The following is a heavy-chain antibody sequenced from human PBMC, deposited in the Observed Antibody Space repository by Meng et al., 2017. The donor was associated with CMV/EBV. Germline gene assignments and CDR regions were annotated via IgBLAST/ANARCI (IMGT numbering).Heavy chain of an antibody. CDR2: ISWDGGST. Sequence: GGSLRLSCAASGFTFDDYTMHWVRQAPGKGLEWVSLISWDGGSTYYADSVKGRFTISRDNSKNSLYLQMNSLRTEDTALYYCAKARGTSLISAFDIWSQGTMVTVSS. J-gene: IGHJ3*02. CDR1: GFTFDDYT. CDR3: AKARGTSLISAFDI. D-gene: IGHD1-26*01. V-gene: IGHV3-43*01.